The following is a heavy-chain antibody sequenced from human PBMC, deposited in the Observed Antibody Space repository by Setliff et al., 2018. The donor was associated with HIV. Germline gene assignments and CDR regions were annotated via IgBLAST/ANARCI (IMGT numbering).Heavy chain of an antibody. J-gene: IGHJ4*02. CDR2: VHTNVRT. V-gene: IGHV4-61*09. CDR3: ARDRFGVPAND. D-gene: IGHD3-3*01. Sequence: SETLSLTCTVSGASVASGDSYWSWIRLPAGKGLEWIGHVHTNVRTNYHPSLNSRVTISADISKNEFSLNPRSVTAADTAVYFCARDRFGVPANDWGQGILVTVSS. CDR1: GASVASGDSY.